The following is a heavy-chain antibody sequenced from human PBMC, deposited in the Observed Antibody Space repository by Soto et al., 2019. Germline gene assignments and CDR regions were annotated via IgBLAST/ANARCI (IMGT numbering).Heavy chain of an antibody. Sequence: GSLRLSCAASGFTFSSYAMSWVRQAPGKGLEWVSAISGSGGSTYYADSVKGRFTISRDNSKNTLYLQMNSLRAEDTAVYYCAKGSGSYSGLDYWGQGTLVTVPQ. CDR2: ISGSGGST. CDR1: GFTFSSYA. J-gene: IGHJ4*02. CDR3: AKGSGSYSGLDY. V-gene: IGHV3-23*01. D-gene: IGHD1-26*01.